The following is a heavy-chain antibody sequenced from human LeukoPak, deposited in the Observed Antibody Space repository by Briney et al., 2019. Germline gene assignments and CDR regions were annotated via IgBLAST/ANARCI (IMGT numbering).Heavy chain of an antibody. CDR1: GFTFSTYA. CDR3: AKDWNELLWFWELPYFGY. J-gene: IGHJ4*02. V-gene: IGHV3-23*01. Sequence: PGGSLRLSCAASGFTFSTYAMNWVRPAPGKGLEWGSAICRSDSSTYYADSVKSRLAIFRDNSKNTLYLQMNSLRPEDTAVYYCAKDWNELLWFWELPYFGYWGQGTLVTVSS. D-gene: IGHD3-10*01. CDR2: ICRSDSST.